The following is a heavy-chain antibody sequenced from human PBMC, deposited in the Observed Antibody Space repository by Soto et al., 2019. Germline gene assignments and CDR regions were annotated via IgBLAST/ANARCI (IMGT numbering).Heavy chain of an antibody. D-gene: IGHD3-3*01. CDR3: ARDNGSGRSGYYEPDYYYYGMDV. Sequence: ASVKVSCKTSGYTFTGYYMHWVRQAPGQGLEWMGWINPNSGGTNYAQKFQGWVTMTRDTSISTAYMELSRLRSDDTAVYYCARDNGSGRSGYYEPDYYYYGMDVWGQGTTVTVSS. V-gene: IGHV1-2*04. CDR1: GYTFTGYY. CDR2: INPNSGGT. J-gene: IGHJ6*02.